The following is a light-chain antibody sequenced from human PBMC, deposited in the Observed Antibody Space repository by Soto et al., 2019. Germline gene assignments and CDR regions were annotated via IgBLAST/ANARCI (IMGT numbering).Light chain of an antibody. V-gene: IGKV3-20*01. CDR2: GAS. CDR3: QQYGSSPPYP. CDR1: QSVTSND. J-gene: IGKJ5*01. Sequence: EVVLTHSPSTLSLSPGERATLSCRASQSVTSNDLAWYQQKPGQAPRLLIFGASNRATGIPDRFSGSGSGTDFTLTITRLEPEDFAVYYCQQYGSSPPYPFGRGTRLEIK.